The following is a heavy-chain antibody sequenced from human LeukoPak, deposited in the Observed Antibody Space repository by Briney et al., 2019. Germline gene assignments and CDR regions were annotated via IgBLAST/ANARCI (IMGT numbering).Heavy chain of an antibody. J-gene: IGHJ4*02. V-gene: IGHV3-48*03. CDR3: ARVYYDSSGYYYAFDY. D-gene: IGHD3-22*01. Sequence: LAGGSLRLSCAASGFTFSSYEMNWVRQAPGKGLEWVSYISSSGSTIYYADSVKGRFTISRDNAKNSLYLQMNSLRAEDTAVYYCARVYYDSSGYYYAFDYWGQGTLVTVSS. CDR2: ISSSGSTI. CDR1: GFTFSSYE.